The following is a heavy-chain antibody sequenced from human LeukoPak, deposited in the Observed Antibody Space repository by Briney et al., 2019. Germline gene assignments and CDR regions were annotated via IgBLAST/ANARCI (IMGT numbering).Heavy chain of an antibody. V-gene: IGHV3-23*01. CDR3: AKDHSSPMIVVVLGS. CDR2: ITGSGGST. J-gene: IGHJ4*02. Sequence: PGGSLRLSCAASGFTFSSYAMSWVRQAPGKGLEWVSVITGSGGSTHYADSVKGRFTISRDNSKNTLFLQMNSLGADDTAVYYCAKDHSSPMIVVVLGSWGQGSLVTVSS. D-gene: IGHD3-22*01. CDR1: GFTFSSYA.